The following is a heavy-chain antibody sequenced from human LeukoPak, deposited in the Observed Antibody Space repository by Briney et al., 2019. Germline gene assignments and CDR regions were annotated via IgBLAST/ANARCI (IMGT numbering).Heavy chain of an antibody. V-gene: IGHV1-69*13. J-gene: IGHJ2*01. CDR1: GGTFSSYA. D-gene: IGHD2-15*01. CDR3: ARTNCSGGSCYSVGYFDL. Sequence: SVKVSCKASGGTFSSYAISWVRQAPGQGPEWMGGIIPIFGTANYAQKFQGRVTITADESTSTAYMELSSLRSEDTAVYYCARTNCSGGSCYSVGYFDLWGRGTLVTVSS. CDR2: IIPIFGTA.